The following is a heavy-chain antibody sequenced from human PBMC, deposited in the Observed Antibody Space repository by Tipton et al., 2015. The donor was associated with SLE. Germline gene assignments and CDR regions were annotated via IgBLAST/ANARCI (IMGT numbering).Heavy chain of an antibody. CDR1: GYTFSTYD. V-gene: IGHV1-18*01. D-gene: IGHD5-18*01. CDR2: VSAHNGNT. Sequence: QLVQSGPEVKKPGASVKVSCKASGYTFSTYDFSWVRQAPGQGLEWMGWVSAHNGNTKYAQKFQGRVTMATDTSTSTAYMELRRLTSDDTAVYYCVGDPTDTVMVSDAFDIWGQGTMVSVSS. CDR3: VGDPTDTVMVSDAFDI. J-gene: IGHJ3*02.